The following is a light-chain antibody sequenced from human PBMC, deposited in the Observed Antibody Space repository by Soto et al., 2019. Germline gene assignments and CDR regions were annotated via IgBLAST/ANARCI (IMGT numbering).Light chain of an antibody. J-gene: IGLJ1*01. V-gene: IGLV2-14*01. CDR3: TSHTSGDTRV. Sequence: QSALTQPASVSGSPGQSIAISCTGTSSDVGGYDYVSWYQQHPDKAPKLIIYEVTNRPSWVSNRFSGSKSGNTASLTISGLEPDAEADYYCTSHTSGDTRVFGSGTKLTVL. CDR1: SSDVGGYDY. CDR2: EVT.